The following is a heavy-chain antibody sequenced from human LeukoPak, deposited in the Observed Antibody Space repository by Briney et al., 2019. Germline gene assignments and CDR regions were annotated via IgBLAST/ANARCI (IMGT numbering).Heavy chain of an antibody. CDR3: ARGEGYYDAYREG. CDR1: GGSSSGYY. Sequence: PSETLSLTCAVYGGSSSGYYWSWIRQPPGKGLEWIGKIDHSGSTKYNPSLKSRVTISEDTSKNQFSLKLRSVTAADTAVYYCARGEGYYDAYREGWGQGTLVTVSS. CDR2: IDHSGST. D-gene: IGHD3-16*01. V-gene: IGHV4-34*01. J-gene: IGHJ4*02.